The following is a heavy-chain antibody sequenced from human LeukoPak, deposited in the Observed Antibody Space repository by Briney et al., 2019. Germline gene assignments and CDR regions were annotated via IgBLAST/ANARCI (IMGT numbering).Heavy chain of an antibody. CDR1: GFTFSSYA. CDR3: AKDMVLLRFLEWPTPSFDY. V-gene: IGHV3-23*01. J-gene: IGHJ4*02. D-gene: IGHD3-3*01. CDR2: ISGSGSST. Sequence: GGSLRLSRAASGFTFSSYAMSWVRQAPGKGLEWVSAISGSGSSTYYADSVKGRFTISRDNSKNTLYLQMNSLRAEDTAVYYCAKDMVLLRFLEWPTPSFDYWGQGTLVTVSS.